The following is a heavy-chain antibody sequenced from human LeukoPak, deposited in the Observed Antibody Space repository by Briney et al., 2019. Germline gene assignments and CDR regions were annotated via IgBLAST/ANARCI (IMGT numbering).Heavy chain of an antibody. CDR3: AKEKVAYYSSAWAGLFDT. Sequence: PGGSLRLSCAASGFTVSSNYMSWVRQAPGKGLEWVSVIYSGGSTYYADSVKGRFTISRDNSRNTLFLQMDSLSIEDTAVYFCAKEKVAYYSSAWAGLFDTWGQGALVTVSS. J-gene: IGHJ5*02. D-gene: IGHD6-19*01. CDR2: IYSGGST. V-gene: IGHV3-53*05. CDR1: GFTVSSNY.